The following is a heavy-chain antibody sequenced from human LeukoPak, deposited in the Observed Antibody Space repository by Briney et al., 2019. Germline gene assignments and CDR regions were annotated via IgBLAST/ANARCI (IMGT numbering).Heavy chain of an antibody. D-gene: IGHD1-26*01. CDR2: MYHSGST. CDR1: GYSISSGYY. Sequence: SETLSLTCAVSGYSISSGYYWGWIRQPPGKGLEWIASMYHSGSTYYNPSLKSRVTLSVDTSKNQFSLKTSSVTAADTAAYYCGRDRSGGYSVDYWGQGTLVTVS. CDR3: GRDRSGGYSVDY. J-gene: IGHJ4*02. V-gene: IGHV4-38-2*02.